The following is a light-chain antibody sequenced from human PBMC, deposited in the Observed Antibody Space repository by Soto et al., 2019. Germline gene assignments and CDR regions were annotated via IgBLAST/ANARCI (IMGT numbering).Light chain of an antibody. V-gene: IGKV3-20*01. CDR1: QSVSSNY. CDR2: GAS. J-gene: IGKJ4*01. CDR3: QQYGPSPQQYGTSPRLT. Sequence: EIVLTQSPGTLSLSPGERATPSCRASQSVSSNYLAWYQQRPGQAPRLLISGASSRATGIPDRFSGSGSGTDFTLTISRLEPEDFAVYYCQQYGPSPQQYGTSPRLTFGGGTKVDIK.